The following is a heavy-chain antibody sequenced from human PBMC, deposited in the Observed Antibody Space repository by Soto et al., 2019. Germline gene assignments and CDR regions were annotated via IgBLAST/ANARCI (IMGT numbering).Heavy chain of an antibody. CDR2: ISGSDGKT. CDR1: GFSFGSYA. V-gene: IGHV3-23*01. Sequence: GGSLRFSCAASGFSFGSYALSWVRQAPGKGLEWVSTISGSDGKTFYADSVKGRFSISRDTSQSTLYLQMNSLRADETAMYYCARWSYLDYWGQGTRVTVSS. D-gene: IGHD3-3*01. CDR3: ARWSYLDY. J-gene: IGHJ4*02.